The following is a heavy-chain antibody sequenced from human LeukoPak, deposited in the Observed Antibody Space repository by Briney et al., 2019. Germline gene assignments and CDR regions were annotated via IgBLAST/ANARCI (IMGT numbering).Heavy chain of an antibody. V-gene: IGHV1-2*02. CDR1: GYTFTGYY. J-gene: IGHJ4*02. CDR3: ARYSGYDEPFEY. CDR2: INPNSGGT. D-gene: IGHD5-12*01. Sequence: VSVKVSCKASGYTFTGYYMHWVRQAPGQGLEWMGWINPNSGGTSYAQKFQGRVTMTRDTSVTTAYMELSRLRSDVTAVYYCARYSGYDEPFEYWGQGTLVTVSS.